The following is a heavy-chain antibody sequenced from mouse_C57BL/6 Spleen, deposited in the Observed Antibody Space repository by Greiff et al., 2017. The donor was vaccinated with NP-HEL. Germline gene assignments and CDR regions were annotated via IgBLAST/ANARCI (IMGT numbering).Heavy chain of an antibody. V-gene: IGHV5-17*01. CDR2: ISSGSSTI. J-gene: IGHJ1*03. D-gene: IGHD1-1*01. CDR3: ASANTTVVAHWYFDV. Sequence: DVMLVESGGGLVKPGGSLKLSCAASGFTFSDYGMHWVRQAPEKGLEWVAYISSGSSTIYYADTVKGRFTISRDNAKNTLFLQLTSLRSEDTAMYYCASANTTVVAHWYFDVWGTGTTVTVSS. CDR1: GFTFSDYG.